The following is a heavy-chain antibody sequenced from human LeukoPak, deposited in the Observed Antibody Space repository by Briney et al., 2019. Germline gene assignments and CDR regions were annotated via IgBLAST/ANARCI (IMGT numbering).Heavy chain of an antibody. CDR1: GYTFTSYY. CDR2: ISAYNGNT. D-gene: IGHD3-3*01. CDR3: ARSGDFWSGYYPVDY. J-gene: IGHJ4*02. V-gene: IGHV1-18*04. Sequence: ASVKVSCKASGYTFTSYYMHWVRQAPGQGLEWMGWISAYNGNTNYAQKLQGRVTMTTDTSTSTAYMELRSLRSDDTAVYYCARSGDFWSGYYPVDYWGQGTLVTVSS.